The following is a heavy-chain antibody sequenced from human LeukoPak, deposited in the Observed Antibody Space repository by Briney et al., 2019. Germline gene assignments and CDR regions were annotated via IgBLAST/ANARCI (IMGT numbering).Heavy chain of an antibody. CDR1: GFTFSSYA. J-gene: IGHJ4*02. Sequence: PGGSLRPSCAASGFTFSSYAMSWVRQAPEKGLEWVSAISGSGGNTDYADSVKGRFTISRDNSKNTLYLQMNSLRAEDTAVYYCARNTHYDFWSDYLYYFDYWGQGTLATVSS. CDR2: ISGSGGNT. D-gene: IGHD3-3*01. V-gene: IGHV3-23*01. CDR3: ARNTHYDFWSDYLYYFDY.